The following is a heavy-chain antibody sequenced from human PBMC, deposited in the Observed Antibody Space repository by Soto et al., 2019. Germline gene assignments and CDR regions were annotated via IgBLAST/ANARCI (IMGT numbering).Heavy chain of an antibody. Sequence: QVQLVQSGAEVKKTGSSVKVSCKASVGTFSSYAISWVRQAPGQGLEWMGVIIPISGTANYAQKFQGRVTITADESTSTAYMELSSLRSEDTAVYYCAREISGFRSGWYDYWGQGTLVTVSS. CDR1: VGTFSSYA. CDR3: AREISGFRSGWYDY. CDR2: IIPISGTA. J-gene: IGHJ4*02. D-gene: IGHD6-19*01. V-gene: IGHV1-69*01.